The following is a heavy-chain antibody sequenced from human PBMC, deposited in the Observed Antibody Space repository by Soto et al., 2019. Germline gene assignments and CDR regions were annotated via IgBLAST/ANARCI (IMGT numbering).Heavy chain of an antibody. Sequence: EVQLLESGGTLVQPGGSLRLSCAASGFTFSTYAMSWARQAPGKGLEWVSAISGHGISTYYADSVKGRFTISRDNSKNTLFLQMNSLRAEDTAIYYCASRITTCNWGQGTLVTVSS. CDR2: ISGHGIST. J-gene: IGHJ4*02. CDR1: GFTFSTYA. V-gene: IGHV3-23*01. D-gene: IGHD1-1*01. CDR3: ASRITTCN.